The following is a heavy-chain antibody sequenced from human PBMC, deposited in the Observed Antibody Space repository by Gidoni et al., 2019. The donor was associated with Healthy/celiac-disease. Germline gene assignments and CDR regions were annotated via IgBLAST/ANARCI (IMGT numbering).Heavy chain of an antibody. J-gene: IGHJ4*02. CDR3: ARDVSSGGNSPLGY. D-gene: IGHD2-21*02. V-gene: IGHV3-30-3*01. CDR1: GFTFSSYA. CDR2: ISYDGSNK. Sequence: QVQMVESGGGVVQPGRSLRLSCAASGFTFSSYAMHWVRQAPGKGLEWVAVISYDGSNKYYADSVKGRFTISRDNSKNTLDLQMNSLRAEDTAVYYCARDVSSGGNSPLGYWGQGTLVTVSS.